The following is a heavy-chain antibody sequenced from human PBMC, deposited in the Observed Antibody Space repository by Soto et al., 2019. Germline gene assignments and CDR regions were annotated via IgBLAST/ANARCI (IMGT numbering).Heavy chain of an antibody. CDR1: GVSISSGASY. Sequence: QVQLQESGPGLVKPSQTLSLTCTVSGVSISSGASYWNWIRQHPGKGLEWLGYLYSNGGTFYYPSLKSRLSMSVDTSTSQFPLKLSSVIAGDTAVYFCARGSNNCKNSYGIYFDYWGQGILVTVSS. J-gene: IGHJ4*02. CDR2: LYSNGGT. D-gene: IGHD1-20*01. V-gene: IGHV4-31*03. CDR3: ARGSNNCKNSYGIYFDY.